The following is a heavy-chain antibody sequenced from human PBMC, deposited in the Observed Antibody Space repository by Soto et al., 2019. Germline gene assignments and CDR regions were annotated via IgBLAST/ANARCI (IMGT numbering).Heavy chain of an antibody. CDR1: GGTFSSYA. D-gene: IGHD1-26*01. J-gene: IGHJ6*02. V-gene: IGHV1-69*13. Sequence: SVKVSCKASGGTFSSYAISWVRQAPGQGLEWMGGIIPIFGTANYAQKFQGRVTITADESTSTAYMELSSLRSEDTAVYYCARETSGSYPDYYGMDVWGQGTTVTVS. CDR2: IIPIFGTA. CDR3: ARETSGSYPDYYGMDV.